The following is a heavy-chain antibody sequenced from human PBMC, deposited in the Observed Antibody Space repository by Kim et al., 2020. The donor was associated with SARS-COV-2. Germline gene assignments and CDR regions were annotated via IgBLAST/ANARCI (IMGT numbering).Heavy chain of an antibody. CDR1: GFTFSSYG. CDR2: ISGTGGST. CDR3: AKTKSESYYWRGGLDY. V-gene: IGHV3-23*01. Sequence: GGSLRLSCEASGFTFSSYGMSWVRQAPGKGLEWVSAISGTGGSTYYADSVKGRFTISRDNSKNTLYLQMNRLRVEDTAVYFCAKTKSESYYWRGGLDYWGQGTLVTVSS. J-gene: IGHJ4*02. D-gene: IGHD1-26*01.